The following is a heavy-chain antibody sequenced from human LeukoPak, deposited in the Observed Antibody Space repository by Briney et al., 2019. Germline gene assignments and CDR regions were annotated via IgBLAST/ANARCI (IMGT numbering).Heavy chain of an antibody. D-gene: IGHD1-14*01. CDR2: ISGSGGST. V-gene: IGHV3-23*01. CDR1: DFTVSSNY. J-gene: IGHJ4*02. CDR3: AKRPGPKPAYYFDY. Sequence: GGSLRLSCAASDFTVSSNYMSWVRQAPGKGLEWVSAISGSGGSTYYADSVKGRFTISRDNSKNTLYLQMNSLRAEDTAVYYCAKRPGPKPAYYFDYWGQGTPVTVSS.